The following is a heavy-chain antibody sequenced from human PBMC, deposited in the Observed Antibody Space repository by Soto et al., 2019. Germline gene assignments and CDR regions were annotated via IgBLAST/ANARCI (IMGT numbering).Heavy chain of an antibody. D-gene: IGHD3-9*01. V-gene: IGHV1-46*01. CDR2: INPSGGTT. J-gene: IGHJ4*02. CDR1: GSTFTNYH. Sequence: GASLKVSCKSSGSTFTNYHIHCVRHSPEDGLEWMGRINPSGGTTIYAQKFHGRVTMTRDTSTSTVYMELSSLRSEDTAVYYCAREVLIGLNYFEYWGQGALVTVSS. CDR3: AREVLIGLNYFEY.